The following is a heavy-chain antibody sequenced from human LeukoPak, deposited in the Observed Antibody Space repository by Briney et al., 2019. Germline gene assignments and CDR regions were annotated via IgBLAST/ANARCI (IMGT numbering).Heavy chain of an antibody. V-gene: IGHV3-7*04. Sequence: GGSLRLSCAVSGFTFTNFWMSWVRQAPGRGLEWVANIHPEGNEKYHVESVKGRFTISRANTKNLLFLQMNGLRVEDTAVYYCARGDDFSGDHWGQGTLVTVSS. CDR1: GFTFTNFW. CDR2: IHPEGNEK. D-gene: IGHD1-1*01. CDR3: ARGDDFSGDH. J-gene: IGHJ4*02.